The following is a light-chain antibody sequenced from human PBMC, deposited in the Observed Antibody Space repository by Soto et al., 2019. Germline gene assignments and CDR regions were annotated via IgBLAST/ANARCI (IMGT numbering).Light chain of an antibody. Sequence: QSVLTQPASVSGSPGQSITISCTGTSSDVGGYNYVSWYQQHPGKAPKLMIYEVSNRPSGVSNRFSGSKSGNTASLTISGLQAEDGADYYCSSYTSSSTYVFGTGTKVT. CDR3: SSYTSSSTYV. CDR1: SSDVGGYNY. CDR2: EVS. J-gene: IGLJ1*01. V-gene: IGLV2-14*01.